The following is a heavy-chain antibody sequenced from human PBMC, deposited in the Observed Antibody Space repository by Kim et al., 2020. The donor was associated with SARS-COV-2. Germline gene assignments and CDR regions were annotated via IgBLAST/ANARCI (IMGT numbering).Heavy chain of an antibody. V-gene: IGHV4-34*01. Sequence: SETLSLTCAVYGGSFSGYYWSWIRQPPGKGLEWIGEINHSGSTNYNPSLKSRVTISVDTSKNQFSLKLSSVTAADTAVYYCTRITMVRGVIIRGLGMDVWGQGTTVTVSS. J-gene: IGHJ6*02. CDR1: GGSFSGYY. CDR3: TRITMVRGVIIRGLGMDV. D-gene: IGHD3-10*01. CDR2: INHSGST.